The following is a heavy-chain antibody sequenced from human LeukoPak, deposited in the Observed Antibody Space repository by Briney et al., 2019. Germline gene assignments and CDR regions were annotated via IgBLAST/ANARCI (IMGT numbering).Heavy chain of an antibody. CDR2: IRSRTYGATT. CDR3: ARSMVTFDN. Sequence: GGSLRLSCTASGFTIGDYAMSWVRQAPGKGLEWVGFIRSRTYGATTEYAASVKGRFIISRDDSKSIAYLQMNSLKTEDSAVYYCARSMVTFDNWGQGTLVTVSS. CDR1: GFTIGDYA. V-gene: IGHV3-49*04. J-gene: IGHJ4*02. D-gene: IGHD5-18*01.